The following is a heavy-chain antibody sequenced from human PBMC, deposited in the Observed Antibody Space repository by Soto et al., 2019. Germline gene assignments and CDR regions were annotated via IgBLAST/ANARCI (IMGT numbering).Heavy chain of an antibody. CDR2: VYHSGST. V-gene: IGHV4-4*02. J-gene: IGHJ5*01. CDR3: ARARADRWFDS. Sequence: PSETLSLTCVVSGGSISSNDWWNWVRQPPGKGLEWIGEVYHSGSTNYNPSLKSRVTLSVDKSNNQFSLRLTSVTAADTAVYYCARARADRWFDSWGQGTLVTVSS. CDR1: GGSISSNDW.